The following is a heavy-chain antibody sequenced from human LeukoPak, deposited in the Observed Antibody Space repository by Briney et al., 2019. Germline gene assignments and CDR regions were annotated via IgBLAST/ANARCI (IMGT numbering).Heavy chain of an antibody. Sequence: PSETLSLTCAVDGGSFSGYYWSWIRQPQGKGLEWVGEINHSGSTNYNPSLKSRVTISVDTSKNQFSLKLSSVTAADTAVYYCHYDSSGIVDAFDIWGQGTMVTVSS. D-gene: IGHD3-22*01. CDR1: GGSFSGYY. V-gene: IGHV4-34*01. J-gene: IGHJ3*02. CDR3: HYDSSGIVDAFDI. CDR2: INHSGST.